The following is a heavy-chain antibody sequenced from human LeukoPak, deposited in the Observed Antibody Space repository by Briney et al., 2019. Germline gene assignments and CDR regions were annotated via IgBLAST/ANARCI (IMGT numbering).Heavy chain of an antibody. Sequence: SETLSPTCTVSGGSISSSSYYWGWIRQPPGKGLEWIGSIYYSGSTYYNPSLKSRVTISVDTSKNQFSLKLSSVTAADTAVYYCATEGYSSSPDGTYYYYYGMDVWGQGTTVTVSS. V-gene: IGHV4-39*01. CDR3: ATEGYSSSPDGTYYYYYGMDV. CDR2: IYYSGST. J-gene: IGHJ6*02. CDR1: GGSISSSSYY. D-gene: IGHD6-6*01.